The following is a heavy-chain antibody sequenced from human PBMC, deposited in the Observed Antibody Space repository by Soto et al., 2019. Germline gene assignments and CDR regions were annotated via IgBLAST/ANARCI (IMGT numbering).Heavy chain of an antibody. D-gene: IGHD1-26*01. J-gene: IGHJ5*02. CDR1: GYSFTSYW. Sequence: GESLKLSCKGSGYSFTSYWISWVRQMPGKGLEWMGRIDPSDSYTNYSPSFQGHVTISADKSISTAYLQWSSLKASDTAMYYCARYDTGELKLLWFDPWGQGTLVTVSS. CDR2: IDPSDSYT. V-gene: IGHV5-10-1*01. CDR3: ARYDTGELKLLWFDP.